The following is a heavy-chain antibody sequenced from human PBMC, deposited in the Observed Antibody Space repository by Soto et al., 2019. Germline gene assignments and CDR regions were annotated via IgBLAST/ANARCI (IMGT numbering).Heavy chain of an antibody. CDR1: GGSISSSSYY. CDR2: IYYRGTT. CDR3: ARDYGDYQFDY. V-gene: IGHV4-39*02. D-gene: IGHD4-17*01. Sequence: SETLSLTRTVSGGSISSSSYYWGWIRQPPGKGLEWIGNIYYRGTTYYNPSLKSRVTISVDTSKNQFSLKLASVTAADTAVYYCARDYGDYQFDYWGQGTLVTVSS. J-gene: IGHJ4*02.